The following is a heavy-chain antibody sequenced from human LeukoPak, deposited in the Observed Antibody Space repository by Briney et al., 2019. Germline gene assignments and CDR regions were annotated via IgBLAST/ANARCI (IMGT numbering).Heavy chain of an antibody. D-gene: IGHD2-2*01. V-gene: IGHV3-30*02. CDR3: AKGSRRYRSSTSCSYFDY. CDR1: GFTFSSYG. Sequence: GGSLRLSCAASGFTFSSYGMHWVRQAPGKGLEWVAFIRYDGSNKYYADSVKGRFTISRDNSKNTLYLQMNSLRAEDTAVYYCAKGSRRYRSSTSCSYFDYWGQGTLVTVSS. CDR2: IRYDGSNK. J-gene: IGHJ4*02.